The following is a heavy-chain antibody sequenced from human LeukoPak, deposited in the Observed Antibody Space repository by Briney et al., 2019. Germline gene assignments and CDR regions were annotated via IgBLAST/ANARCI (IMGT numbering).Heavy chain of an antibody. CDR3: ARENEGWLLHYYGVDV. CDR1: GFTFTGYY. CDR2: MKSNSGET. Sequence: ASVKVSCKASGFTFTGYYLHWVRQAPGQGLEWMGWMKSNSGETKFAEKFRGRVTMTRDTAISTAYVDLSGLTSDDTAVYYCARENEGWLLHYYGVDVWGQGTTVTVSS. D-gene: IGHD6-19*01. V-gene: IGHV1-2*02. J-gene: IGHJ6*02.